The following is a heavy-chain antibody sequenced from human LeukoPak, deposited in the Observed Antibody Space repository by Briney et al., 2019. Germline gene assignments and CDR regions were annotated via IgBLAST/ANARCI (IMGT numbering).Heavy chain of an antibody. CDR1: GGSISSGDYY. D-gene: IGHD2-2*02. CDR2: TYYSGST. CDR3: ARAYCSSTSCYTEGWFDP. Sequence: PSETLSLTCTVSGGSISSGDYYWSWIRQPPGKGLEWIGYTYYSGSTYYNPSLMSRVTISGDTSKNQFSLRLSSVTAADTAVYYCARAYCSSTSCYTEGWFDPWGQGTLVTVSS. V-gene: IGHV4-30-4*01. J-gene: IGHJ5*02.